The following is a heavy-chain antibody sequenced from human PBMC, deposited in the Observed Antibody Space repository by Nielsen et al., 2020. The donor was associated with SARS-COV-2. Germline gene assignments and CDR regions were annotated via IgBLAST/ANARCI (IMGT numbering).Heavy chain of an antibody. V-gene: IGHV2-26*01. CDR2: IFSNDEK. CDR3: ARIREAAAGIDY. D-gene: IGHD6-13*01. J-gene: IGHJ4*02. CDR1: GFSLSNARMG. Sequence: SSPTLVKPPETLTLTCTVSGFSLSNARMGVSWIRQPPGKALEWLAHIFSNDEKSYSTSLKSRLTISKDTSKSQVVLTMTNMDPVDTATYYCARIREAAAGIDYWGQGTLVTVSS.